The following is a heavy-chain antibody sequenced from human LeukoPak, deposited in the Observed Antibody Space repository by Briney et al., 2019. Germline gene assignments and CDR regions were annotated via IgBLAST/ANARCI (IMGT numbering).Heavy chain of an antibody. CDR1: GDTFISYA. V-gene: IGHV1-69*05. J-gene: IGHJ2*01. CDR2: IIPIFGTA. D-gene: IGHD3-9*01. Sequence: SVKVSCKASGDTFISYAISWVRQAPGQGLEWMGGIIPIFGTANYAQKFQGRVTITTDESTSTAYMELSSLRSEERGVYYCARVRIGNILPGYSRLGFDLWGRGTLVTVYS. CDR3: ARVRIGNILPGYSRLGFDL.